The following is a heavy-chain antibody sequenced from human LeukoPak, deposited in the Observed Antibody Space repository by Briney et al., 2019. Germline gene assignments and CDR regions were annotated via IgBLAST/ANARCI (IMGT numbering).Heavy chain of an antibody. CDR3: ARDRGENWFDP. CDR2: ISYDGSNK. V-gene: IGHV3-30-3*01. J-gene: IGHJ5*02. Sequence: GGSLRLSCAASGITFSSYAMHWVRQAPGKGLEWVAVISYDGSNKYYADSVKGRFTISRDNSKNTLYLQMNSLRAEDTAVYYCARDRGENWFDPWGQGTLVTVSS. D-gene: IGHD2-21*01. CDR1: GITFSSYA.